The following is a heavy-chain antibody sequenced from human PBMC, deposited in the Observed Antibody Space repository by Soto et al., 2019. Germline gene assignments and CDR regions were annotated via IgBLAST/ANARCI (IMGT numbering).Heavy chain of an antibody. D-gene: IGHD6-6*01. V-gene: IGHV3-30*18. CDR1: GFTFSSYG. J-gene: IGHJ4*02. CDR3: AKDRTAYSSSSMDY. CDR2: ISYDGSNK. Sequence: QVQLVESGGGVVQPGRSLRLSCAASGFTFSSYGMHWVRQAPGKGLEWVAVISYDGSNKYYADSVMGRFTISRDNSKNTLYLQMNSLRAEDTAVYYCAKDRTAYSSSSMDYWGQGTLVTVSS.